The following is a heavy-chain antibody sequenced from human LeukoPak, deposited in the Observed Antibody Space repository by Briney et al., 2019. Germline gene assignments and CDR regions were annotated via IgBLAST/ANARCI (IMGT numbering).Heavy chain of an antibody. D-gene: IGHD2-15*01. Sequence: PSETLSLTCVVSGGSVGGYYWGWIRQPPGRGLEWIGYVYYSGSTNYNPSFKSRITISVDTSRNQFSLQLSSVTAADTAVYYCARIHRYCSGGACYVLDNWGQGTLVAVSS. V-gene: IGHV4-59*02. CDR2: VYYSGST. CDR1: GGSVGGYY. CDR3: ARIHRYCSGGACYVLDN. J-gene: IGHJ4*02.